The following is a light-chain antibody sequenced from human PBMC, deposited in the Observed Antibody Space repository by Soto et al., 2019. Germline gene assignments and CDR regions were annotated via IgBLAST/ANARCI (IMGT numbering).Light chain of an antibody. V-gene: IGKV3D-15*01. J-gene: IGKJ1*01. Sequence: EIVLTQSPATLSLSPGDRATLSCRASQSVSRYLAWYQQKPGQAPRLLIYGASSRATGIPDRFSGSGSGTDFTLTISSLQSEDFAVYYCQQYNNWPPTWTFGQGTKVDIK. CDR2: GAS. CDR1: QSVSRY. CDR3: QQYNNWPPTWT.